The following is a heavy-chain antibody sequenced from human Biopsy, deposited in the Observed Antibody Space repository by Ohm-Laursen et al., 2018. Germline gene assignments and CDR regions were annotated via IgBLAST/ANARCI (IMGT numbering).Heavy chain of an antibody. D-gene: IGHD3-22*01. V-gene: IGHV3-33*06. CDR2: IWHDGDNK. CDR1: GFSFSTHA. CDR3: AKSRESSGYYLVD. J-gene: IGHJ4*02. Sequence: SLRLSCAAPGFSFSTHAMHWVRQAPGRGLEWVAFIWHDGDNKFYADSVKGRFTISRDNSKNTVYLQMNNLSAGDTAVYYCAKSRESSGYYLVDWGQGTLVTVSS.